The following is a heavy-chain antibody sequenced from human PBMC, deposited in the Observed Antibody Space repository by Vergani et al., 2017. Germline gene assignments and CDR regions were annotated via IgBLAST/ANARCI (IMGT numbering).Heavy chain of an antibody. CDR3: ARGRCGGDCYLDY. CDR2: INPNSGGT. D-gene: IGHD2-21*02. Sequence: QVQLVQSGAEVKKPGASVKVSCKASGYTFTGYYMHWVRQAPGQGLEWMGWINPNSGGTNYAQKFQGRVTITADKSTSTAYMELSSLRSEDTAVYYCARGRCGGDCYLDYWGQGTLVTVSS. CDR1: GYTFTGYY. J-gene: IGHJ4*02. V-gene: IGHV1-2*02.